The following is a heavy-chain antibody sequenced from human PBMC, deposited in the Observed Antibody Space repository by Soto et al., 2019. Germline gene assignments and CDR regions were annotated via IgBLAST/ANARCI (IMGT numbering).Heavy chain of an antibody. D-gene: IGHD1-26*01. Sequence: ASVKVSCKASGYTFTSYDINWVRQATGQGLEWMGWMNPNSGNTGYAQKFQGRVTMTRNTSISTAYMELSSLRSDDTAVYYCARVVLSVQVVGGATVDYYYGMDVWGQGTTVIVS. CDR1: GYTFTSYD. CDR3: ARVVLSVQVVGGATVDYYYGMDV. CDR2: MNPNSGNT. V-gene: IGHV1-8*01. J-gene: IGHJ6*02.